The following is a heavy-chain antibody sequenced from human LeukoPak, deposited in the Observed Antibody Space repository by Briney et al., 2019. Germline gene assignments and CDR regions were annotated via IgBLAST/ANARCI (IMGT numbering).Heavy chain of an antibody. CDR2: IIPIFGTA. CDR3: ASYGIVGYSGYESIRFDY. D-gene: IGHD5-12*01. CDR1: GGXFSSYA. V-gene: IGHV1-69*01. J-gene: IGHJ4*02. Sequence: SVKVSCKASGGXFSSYAISWVRQAPGQGLEWMGGIIPIFGTANYAQKFQGRVTITADESTSTAYMELSSLRSEDTAVYYCASYGIVGYSGYESIRFDYWGQGTLVTVSS.